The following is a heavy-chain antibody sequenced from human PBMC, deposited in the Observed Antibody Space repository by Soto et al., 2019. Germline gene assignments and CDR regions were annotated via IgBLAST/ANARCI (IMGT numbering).Heavy chain of an antibody. CDR1: GYSFTSYW. CDR2: IYPGDSDT. D-gene: IGHD6-25*01. CDR3: ARTLTALAAYYYYGMDV. V-gene: IGHV5-51*01. Sequence: VKSSCEGSGYSFTSYWIGWVRQMPGKGLEWMGIIYPGDSDTRYSPSFQGQVTISADKSISTAYLQWSSLKASDTAMYYCARTLTALAAYYYYGMDVCGQGTSV. J-gene: IGHJ6*02.